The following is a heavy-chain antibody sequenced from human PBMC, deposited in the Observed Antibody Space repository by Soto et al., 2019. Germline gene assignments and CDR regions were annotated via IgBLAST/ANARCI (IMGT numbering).Heavy chain of an antibody. CDR2: VSLTGDRT. Sequence: EVQLLESGGGLVQPGGSLRLSCVASRFSFSSYEMSWVRQAAGKGLEWVSRVSLTGDRTNYAGSVKGRFTVSRDNFKNTLYLEMDSLRHEDTAIDYCARGGGYCTPTSCAIDSWGRGTPVTVSS. CDR1: RFSFSSYE. J-gene: IGHJ4*02. D-gene: IGHD2-8*01. V-gene: IGHV3-23*01. CDR3: ARGGGYCTPTSCAIDS.